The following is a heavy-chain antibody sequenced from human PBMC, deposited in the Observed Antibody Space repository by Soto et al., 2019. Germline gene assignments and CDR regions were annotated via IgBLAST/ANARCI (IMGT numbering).Heavy chain of an antibody. CDR2: MNPNSGNT. CDR3: ARSEYYEPAPELQSDYYYYGMDV. CDR1: GYTFTSYD. D-gene: IGHD3-22*01. J-gene: IGHJ6*02. Sequence: QVQLVQSGAEVKKPGASVKISCKASGYTFTSYDINWVRQATGQGLEWMGWMNPNSGNTGYAQKFQGRVTMTRNTSISTAYMELSSLRSEDTAVYYCARSEYYEPAPELQSDYYYYGMDVWGQGTTVTVSS. V-gene: IGHV1-8*01.